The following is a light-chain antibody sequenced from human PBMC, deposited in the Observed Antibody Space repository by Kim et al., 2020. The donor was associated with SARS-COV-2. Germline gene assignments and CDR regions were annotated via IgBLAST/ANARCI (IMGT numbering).Light chain of an antibody. CDR2: DAF. Sequence: ASRDIDTYLNWYQQKPGKAPKLLIFDAFNLERGVPSRFTGYKSGRHFSLTINSLQPEDVATYYCQHYETFGGGTKVDIK. J-gene: IGKJ4*01. CDR3: QHYET. V-gene: IGKV1-33*01. CDR1: RDIDTY.